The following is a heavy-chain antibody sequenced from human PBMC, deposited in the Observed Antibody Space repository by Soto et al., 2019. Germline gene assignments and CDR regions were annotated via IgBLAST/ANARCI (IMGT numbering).Heavy chain of an antibody. CDR1: GYSFTSYW. J-gene: IGHJ4*02. Sequence: EVQLVQSGAEVKKPGESLRISCKGSGYSFTSYWISWVRQMPGKGLEWMGRIDPSDSYTNYSPSFQGHVTISADKSIITAYVQWSSLKDSDTAMYCCARHFRYYYGSGSTLAFDYWGQGTLVTVSS. D-gene: IGHD3-10*01. V-gene: IGHV5-10-1*01. CDR3: ARHFRYYYGSGSTLAFDY. CDR2: IDPSDSYT.